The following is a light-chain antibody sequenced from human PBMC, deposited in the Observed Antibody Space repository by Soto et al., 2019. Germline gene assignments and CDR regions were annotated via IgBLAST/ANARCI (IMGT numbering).Light chain of an antibody. CDR1: QGISTW. CDR3: QQANSFPIT. V-gene: IGKV1-12*01. CDR2: GAS. Sequence: EIQMTQSPSSVSASVGDRFTITCRASQGISTWLAWYQQKAGKAPNLLIYGASNLHSGVPSRFSGSGSGTNFTLTISSLQPEDFATYYCQQANSFPITFGQGTQLEIK. J-gene: IGKJ5*01.